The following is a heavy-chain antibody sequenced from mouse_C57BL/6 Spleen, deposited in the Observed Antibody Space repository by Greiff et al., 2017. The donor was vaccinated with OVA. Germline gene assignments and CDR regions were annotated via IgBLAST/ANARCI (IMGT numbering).Heavy chain of an antibody. CDR1: GFTFSSYG. D-gene: IGHD2-5*01. J-gene: IGHJ1*03. V-gene: IGHV5-6*01. Sequence: EVKLQESGGDLVKPGGSLKLSCAASGFTFSSYGMSWVRQTPDTRLEWVATISSGGSYTYYPDSVKGRFTISRDNAKNTLYLQRSSLKSEDTAMYYCARHDYYSSYWYFDVWGTGTTVTVSS. CDR2: ISSGGSYT. CDR3: ARHDYYSSYWYFDV.